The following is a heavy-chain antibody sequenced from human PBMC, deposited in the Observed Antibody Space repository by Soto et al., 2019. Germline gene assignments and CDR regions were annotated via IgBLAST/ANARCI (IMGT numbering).Heavy chain of an antibody. J-gene: IGHJ4*02. D-gene: IGHD3-22*01. V-gene: IGHV3-48*02. CDR2: ISSSSSTL. CDR1: GFTFSSYS. Sequence: GGSLILSCSASGFTFSSYSMNWVRQAPGKGLEWVSYISSSSSTLYYADSVKGRFTISRDNAKNSLYLQMNSLRDEDTVVYYCARDLYFHDSSGYPDYWGQGTLVTVSS. CDR3: ARDLYFHDSSGYPDY.